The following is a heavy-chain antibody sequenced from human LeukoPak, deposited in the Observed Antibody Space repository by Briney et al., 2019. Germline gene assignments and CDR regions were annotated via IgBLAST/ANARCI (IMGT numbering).Heavy chain of an antibody. J-gene: IGHJ5*02. Sequence: SETLSLTCTASGGSISSYYWSWIRQPAGKGLEWIGRIYTSGSTNYNPSLKSRVTMSVDTSKNQFSLKLSSVTAADTAVYYCARGHQQKEYNWFDPWGQGTLVTVSS. CDR3: ARGHQQKEYNWFDP. V-gene: IGHV4-4*07. CDR2: IYTSGST. CDR1: GGSISSYY.